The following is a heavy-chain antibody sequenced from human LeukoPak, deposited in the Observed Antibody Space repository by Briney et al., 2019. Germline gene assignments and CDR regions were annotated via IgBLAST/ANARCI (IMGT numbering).Heavy chain of an antibody. CDR3: ARGVGNYYYYMDV. CDR1: GYTFTGYC. V-gene: IGHV1-2*02. D-gene: IGHD1-26*01. CDR2: INPNSGGT. Sequence: GASVKVSCKASGYTFTGYCMHWVRQAPGQGLEWVGWINPNSGGTNYAQKFQGRVTMTRDTSISTVYMELSGLRSDDTAVYYCARGVGNYYYYMDVWGKGTTVTVSS. J-gene: IGHJ6*03.